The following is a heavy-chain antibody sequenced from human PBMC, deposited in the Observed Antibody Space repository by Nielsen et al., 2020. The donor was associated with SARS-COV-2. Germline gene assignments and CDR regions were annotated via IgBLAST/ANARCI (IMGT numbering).Heavy chain of an antibody. CDR2: INTNTGNP. J-gene: IGHJ5*02. CDR1: GYTFTNYA. V-gene: IGHV7-4-1*02. Sequence: ASVKVSCKASGYTFTNYAMHWVRQAPGQGLEWMGWINTNTGNPTYAQGFTGRFVFSLDTSVSTAYLQISSLKAEDTAVYYCARGYYSSSSNWFDPWGQGTLVTVSS. D-gene: IGHD6-6*01. CDR3: ARGYYSSSSNWFDP.